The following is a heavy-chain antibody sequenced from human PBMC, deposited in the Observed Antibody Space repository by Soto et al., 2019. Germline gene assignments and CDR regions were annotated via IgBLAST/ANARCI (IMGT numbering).Heavy chain of an antibody. D-gene: IGHD3-3*01. V-gene: IGHV3-20*01. CDR3: AGDHAVGFDYDFWSGPMDV. CDR1: GFTFDDYG. Sequence: EVQLVESGGGVVRPGGSLRLSCAASGFTFDDYGMSWVRQAPGKGLEWVSGINWNGGSTGDADSVKGRFTISRDNAQNSLYLQMNGLGAADTALYHWAGDHAVGFDYDFWSGPMDVWGKGTTVTVSS. J-gene: IGHJ6*03. CDR2: INWNGGST.